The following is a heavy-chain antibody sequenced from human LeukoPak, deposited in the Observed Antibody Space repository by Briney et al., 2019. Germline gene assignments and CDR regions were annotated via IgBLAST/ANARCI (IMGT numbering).Heavy chain of an antibody. CDR1: GGSFSGYY. CDR2: INHSGST. Sequence: SETLSLTCAVYGGSFSGYYWSWIRQPPGKGLEWSAEINHSGSTNYNPSLKSRVTILVDTSKKQFSLKLSSVTAADTAVYYCARGLWVGGQGTLVTVSS. D-gene: IGHD2-21*01. J-gene: IGHJ4*02. V-gene: IGHV4-34*01. CDR3: ARGLWV.